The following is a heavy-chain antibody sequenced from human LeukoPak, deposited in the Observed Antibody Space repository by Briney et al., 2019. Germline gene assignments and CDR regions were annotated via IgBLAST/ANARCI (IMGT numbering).Heavy chain of an antibody. CDR2: ISGGGSST. D-gene: IGHD3-3*01. CDR3: AKEPIPIFGVASGLNWFDP. V-gene: IGHV3-23*01. CDR1: GFTFSSYA. Sequence: TGGSLRLSCAASGFTFSSYAMSWVRQAPGKGLEWVSAISGGGSSTYYADSVKGRFTISRDNSKNTLYLQMNSLRAEDTAVYYCAKEPIPIFGVASGLNWFDPWGQGTLVTVSS. J-gene: IGHJ5*02.